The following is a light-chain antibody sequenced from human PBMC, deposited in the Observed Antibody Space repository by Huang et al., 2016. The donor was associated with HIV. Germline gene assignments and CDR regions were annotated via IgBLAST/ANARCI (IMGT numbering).Light chain of an antibody. CDR1: QSFGRY. CDR3: QKYDTWPFT. J-gene: IGKJ3*01. V-gene: IGKV3-15*01. CDR2: GTS. Sequence: EIVMTQSPAILSASLGERVTLSCKASQSFGRYLAWYQQKPGQAPRLLLYGTSTRATGVPARFSGSGSGTDFTLTISRLESEDFAVYFCQKYDTWPFTFGPGAKVDIK.